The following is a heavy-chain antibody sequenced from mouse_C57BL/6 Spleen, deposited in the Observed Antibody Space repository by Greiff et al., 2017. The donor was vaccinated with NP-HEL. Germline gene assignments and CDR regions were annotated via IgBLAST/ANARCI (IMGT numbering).Heavy chain of an antibody. D-gene: IGHD2-4*01. J-gene: IGHJ4*01. CDR1: GFTFSSYA. V-gene: IGHV5-4*01. CDR3: AREGDYHYAMDY. CDR2: ISDGGSYT. Sequence: EVQLVESGGGLVKPGGSLKLSCAASGFTFSSYAMSWVRQTPEKRLEWVATISDGGSYTYYPDNVKGRFTISRDNAKNNLYLQMSHLKSEDTAMYYCAREGDYHYAMDYWGQGTSVTVSS.